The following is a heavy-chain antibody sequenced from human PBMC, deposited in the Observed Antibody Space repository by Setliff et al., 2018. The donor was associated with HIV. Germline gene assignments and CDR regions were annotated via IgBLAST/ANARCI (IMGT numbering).Heavy chain of an antibody. D-gene: IGHD3-16*01. J-gene: IGHJ4*02. CDR2: IYHSGDT. CDR1: GYSISSGYY. CDR3: VNPSGAMGDFDS. Sequence: PSETLSLTCAVSGYSISSGYYWGWIRQPPGKGLEWIVNIYHSGDTHYNPSLKSRVTISVDTSKNQFSLQLTSVTAADTAVYYCVNPSGAMGDFDSWGQGTLVTVSS. V-gene: IGHV4-38-2*01.